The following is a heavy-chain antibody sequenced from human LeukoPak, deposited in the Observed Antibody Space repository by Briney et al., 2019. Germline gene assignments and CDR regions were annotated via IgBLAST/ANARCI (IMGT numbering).Heavy chain of an antibody. CDR2: TFTTGST. CDR1: GGSISSASYY. Sequence: SQTLSLTCGVSGGSISSASYYWSWIRQPAGKGLEWIGRTFTTGSTKYNPSLKSRVTMSLGTSKNQFSLRLSSVTAADTAVYYCARSQEGYFDSWSGYHYYYYVDVWGKGTTVTVSS. CDR3: ARSQEGYFDSWSGYHYYYYVDV. J-gene: IGHJ6*03. V-gene: IGHV4-61*02. D-gene: IGHD3-3*01.